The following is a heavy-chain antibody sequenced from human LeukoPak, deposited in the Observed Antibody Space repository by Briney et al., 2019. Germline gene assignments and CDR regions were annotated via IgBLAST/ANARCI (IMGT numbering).Heavy chain of an antibody. V-gene: IGHV4-34*01. D-gene: IGHD4-17*01. CDR1: GGSFSGYY. Sequence: SETLSLTCAVYGGSFSGYYWSWIRQPPGKGLEWIGEINHSGSTNYNPSPKSRVTISVDTSKNQFSLKLSSVTAADTAVYYCARRHDYGDYVCDYWGQGTLVTVSS. J-gene: IGHJ4*01. CDR2: INHSGST. CDR3: ARRHDYGDYVCDY.